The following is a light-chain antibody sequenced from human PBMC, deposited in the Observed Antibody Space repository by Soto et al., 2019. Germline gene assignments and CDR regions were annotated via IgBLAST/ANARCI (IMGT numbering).Light chain of an antibody. V-gene: IGLV2-14*01. J-gene: IGLJ2*01. CDR3: SSYTSSSTLV. CDR2: DVT. Sequence: QSALTQPASVSGSPGPSITISCTGTSSDVGGYSFVSWYQQHPGKAPKLMIYDVTNRPSGVSNRFSGSKSGNTASLTISGLQAEDEADYYCSSYTSSSTLVFGGGTKVTVL. CDR1: SSDVGGYSF.